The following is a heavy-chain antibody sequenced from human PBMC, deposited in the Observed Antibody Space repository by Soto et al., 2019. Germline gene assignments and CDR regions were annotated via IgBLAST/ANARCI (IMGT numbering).Heavy chain of an antibody. V-gene: IGHV5-51*01. J-gene: IGHJ5*02. CDR2: VNPDDSTT. Sequence: GESLKISCEGSGYTFTNYWIAWVRQMPGKGLEWMGIVNPDDSTTTYSQSFQGQVIISADKSVRSAHLQWSSLKDSDTATYYCVRRFCSGTTCRFNWFDPWGKGTLVTVSS. CDR3: VRRFCSGTTCRFNWFDP. CDR1: GYTFTNYW. D-gene: IGHD2-2*01.